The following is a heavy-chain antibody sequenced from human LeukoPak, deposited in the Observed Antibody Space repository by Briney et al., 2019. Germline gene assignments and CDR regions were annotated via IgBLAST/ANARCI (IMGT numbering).Heavy chain of an antibody. D-gene: IGHD6-19*01. J-gene: IGHJ4*02. CDR3: ARDSSGGIDY. V-gene: IGHV4-31*03. CDR2: IYYSGST. CDR1: GGSISSGGYY. Sequence: SETLSLTCTVSGGSISSGGYYWSWIRQHPGKGLEWIGYIYYSGSTYYNPSLKSRVTISVDTSKNQFSLKLSSVTAADTAVYYCARDSSGGIDYWGQGTLVAVSS.